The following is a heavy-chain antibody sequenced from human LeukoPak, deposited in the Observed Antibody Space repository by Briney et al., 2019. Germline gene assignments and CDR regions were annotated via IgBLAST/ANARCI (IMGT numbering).Heavy chain of an antibody. CDR3: ASTRTSGSYSQFDY. D-gene: IGHD1-26*01. V-gene: IGHV1-69*13. CDR1: GGTFSSYA. Sequence: AASVKVSCKASGGTFSSYAISWVRQAPGQGLEWMGGIIPIFGTANYAQKFQGRVTITADESTGTACMELSSLRSEDTAVYYCASTRTSGSYSQFDYWGQGTLVTVSS. CDR2: IIPIFGTA. J-gene: IGHJ4*02.